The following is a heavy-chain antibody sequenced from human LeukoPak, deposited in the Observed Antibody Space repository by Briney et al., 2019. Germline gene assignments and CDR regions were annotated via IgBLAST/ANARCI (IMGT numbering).Heavy chain of an antibody. V-gene: IGHV3-9*02. J-gene: IGHJ6*02. CDR2: ISLDSAII. CDR1: RFTSYDYT. Sequence: SLRLSCAASRFTSYDYTMHGVAQAPGKGLWWGSGISLDSAIIGYTDTVKGRFTISRDKTTKSLYLHMNRLREEDTAMYYCVKDQLSGVVLGGMDVWGQGTTVTVSS. D-gene: IGHD3-16*01. CDR3: VKDQLSGVVLGGMDV.